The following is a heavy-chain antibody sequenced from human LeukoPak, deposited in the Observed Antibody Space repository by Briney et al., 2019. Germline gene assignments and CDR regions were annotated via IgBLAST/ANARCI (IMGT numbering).Heavy chain of an antibody. J-gene: IGHJ5*02. CDR3: ARDRARIAAAAPGWFDP. V-gene: IGHV4-61*02. CDR2: IYTSGST. Sequence: MPSETLSLTCTVSGVSISSGIYYWSWIRQPAGRGLGGIGRIYTSGSTNYNPSLKSRLTISIDTSKNQFSLKLSSVTAADTAVYYCARDRARIAAAAPGWFDPWGQGTLVTVSS. D-gene: IGHD6-25*01. CDR1: GVSISSGIYY.